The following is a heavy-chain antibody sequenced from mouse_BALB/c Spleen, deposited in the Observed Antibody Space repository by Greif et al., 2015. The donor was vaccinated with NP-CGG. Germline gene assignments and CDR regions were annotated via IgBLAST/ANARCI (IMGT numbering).Heavy chain of an antibody. Sequence: EVMLVASGGGFVKPGGSLILSCAASGFTFSDFYMSWVRPTPAKRLEWVATISDGGSYTYYPDSVKVRFTISRDNAKNNQNQQMRRMKSEDTAMKNRARDGGFGRGCADWGQGTLVT. J-gene: IGHJ3*01. D-gene: IGHD1-1*01. CDR1: GFTFSDFY. V-gene: IGHV5-4*02. CDR3: ARDGGFGRGCAD. CDR2: ISDGGSYT.